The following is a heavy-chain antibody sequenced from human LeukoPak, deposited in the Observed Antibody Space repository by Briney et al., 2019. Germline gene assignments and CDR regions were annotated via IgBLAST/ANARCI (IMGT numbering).Heavy chain of an antibody. Sequence: PGGSLRLSCAASGFTFSSYSMNWVRQAPGKGLEWVAVISYDGSNKYYADSVKGRFTISRDNSKNTLYLQMNSLRAEDTAVYYCAKVPILTGPDYWGQGTLVTVSS. CDR1: GFTFSSYS. V-gene: IGHV3-30*18. J-gene: IGHJ4*02. CDR2: ISYDGSNK. D-gene: IGHD3-9*01. CDR3: AKVPILTGPDY.